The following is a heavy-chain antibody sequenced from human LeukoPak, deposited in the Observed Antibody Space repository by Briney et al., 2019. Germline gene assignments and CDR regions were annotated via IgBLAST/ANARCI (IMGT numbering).Heavy chain of an antibody. CDR3: AKADSTKIKLYYYDSSGYLGD. V-gene: IGHV3-30*18. D-gene: IGHD3-22*01. Sequence: GGSLRLSCAASGFSFSDYNMHWVRQAPGKGLEWMAVISYNGINEYYADSVKGRFTISRDNSKNTLYLQMNSLRAEDTAVYYCAKADSTKIKLYYYDSSGYLGDWGQGTLVTVSS. CDR1: GFSFSDYN. CDR2: ISYNGINE. J-gene: IGHJ4*02.